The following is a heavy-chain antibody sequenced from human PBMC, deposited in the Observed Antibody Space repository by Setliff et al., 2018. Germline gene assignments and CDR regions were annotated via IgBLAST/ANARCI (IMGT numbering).Heavy chain of an antibody. CDR3: AREGHNWNYVLPYFDY. CDR1: GFSFSNYW. J-gene: IGHJ4*02. CDR2: INQDGSEK. D-gene: IGHD1-7*01. V-gene: IGHV3-7*01. Sequence: PGESLTLSCAASGFSFSNYWMSWVRQAPGKGLEWVANINQDGSEKYFVGSVKGRFTISRDNAKNSLYLQMNSLRAEDTAVYYCAREGHNWNYVLPYFDYWGQGTQVTVSS.